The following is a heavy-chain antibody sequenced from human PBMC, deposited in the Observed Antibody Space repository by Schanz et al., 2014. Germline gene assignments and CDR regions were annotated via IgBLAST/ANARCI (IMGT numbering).Heavy chain of an antibody. V-gene: IGHV3-30*18. CDR3: AKDRSWDYESSGYFDY. Sequence: VQLVESGGGLVQPGRSLRLSCAASGFTFSTHAMHWVRQAPGKGLEWVALVSSDGNNDYYTDSVKGRFTISRDNSKNTVHLQMNSLRAEDTAVYYCAKDRSWDYESSGYFDYWGQGTLVTVSS. J-gene: IGHJ4*02. CDR2: VSSDGNND. CDR1: GFTFSTHA. D-gene: IGHD3-22*01.